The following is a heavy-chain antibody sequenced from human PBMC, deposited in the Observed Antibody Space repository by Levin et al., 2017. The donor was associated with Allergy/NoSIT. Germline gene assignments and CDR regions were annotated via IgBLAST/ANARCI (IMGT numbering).Heavy chain of an antibody. D-gene: IGHD2-21*02. Sequence: ASGPTLVKPTQTLTLTCTFSGFSLSISGEGVGWIRQPPEKALEWLALIYWDDDKRYSPSLKSRLTITKDASKNQVVLTMTNMDPMDTATYYCAHRLSFCGGDCYSLDYFDYWGQGTLVTVSA. V-gene: IGHV2-5*02. CDR1: GFSLSISGEG. J-gene: IGHJ4*02. CDR3: AHRLSFCGGDCYSLDYFDY. CDR2: IYWDDDK.